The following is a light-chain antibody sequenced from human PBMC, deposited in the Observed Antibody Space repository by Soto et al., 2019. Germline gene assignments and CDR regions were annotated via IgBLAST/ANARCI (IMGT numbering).Light chain of an antibody. V-gene: IGKV3-20*01. CDR1: QSVDCNS. Sequence: EIVLTQSPGTLSLSPGERATLSCRASQSVDCNSLAWYQQKPGQAPRLLIYAAYFRVSGIPDKYSGSGSGTDFTLTISRLEPEDFAVYYCQQYGGSPQTFGQGTRVEVK. CDR3: QQYGGSPQT. CDR2: AAY. J-gene: IGKJ1*01.